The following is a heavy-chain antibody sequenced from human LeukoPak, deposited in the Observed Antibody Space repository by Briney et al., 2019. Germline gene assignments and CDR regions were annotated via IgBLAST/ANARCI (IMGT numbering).Heavy chain of an antibody. D-gene: IGHD5-18*01. CDR1: GYSFTSYW. CDR3: ARHLGIQLWSRSLDY. J-gene: IGHJ4*02. V-gene: IGHV5-51*01. CDR2: IYPGDSDT. Sequence: GESLKISCKGSGYSFTSYWIGWVRPMPGKGLEWMGIIYPGDSDTRYSPSFQGQVTISADKSISTAYLQWSSLKASDTAMYYCARHLGIQLWSRSLDYWGQGTLVTVSS.